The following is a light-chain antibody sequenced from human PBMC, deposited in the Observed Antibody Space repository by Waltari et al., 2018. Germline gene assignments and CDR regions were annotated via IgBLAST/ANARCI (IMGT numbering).Light chain of an antibody. CDR3: QTWGTGNNWV. Sequence: QVVLTQSPSDSASLGASVKLTCTLNSARLNHAIPWPQQQPDKGPRFSMKVNSDGSHSKGDGIPDRFSGSSSGAERYLTISSLQSEDEADYYCQTWGTGNNWVFGAGTKLTVL. V-gene: IGLV4-69*02. CDR2: VNSDGSH. CDR1: SARLNHA. J-gene: IGLJ3*02.